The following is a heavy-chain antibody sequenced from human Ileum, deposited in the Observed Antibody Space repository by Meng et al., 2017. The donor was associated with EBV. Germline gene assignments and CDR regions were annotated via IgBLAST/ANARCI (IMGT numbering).Heavy chain of an antibody. D-gene: IGHD3-10*01. V-gene: IGHV4-39*07. J-gene: IGHJ4*02. CDR3: ARDRSGSYYSPTFDY. CDR2: IYYSGST. Sequence: QLQLQASRPRVGKPSGTLSLTCTVSGGPISSSSYYWGWIRQPPGKGLEWIGSIYYSGSTYYNPSLKSRVTISVDTSKNQFSLKLSSVTAADTAVYYCARDRSGSYYSPTFDYWGQGTLVTVSS. CDR1: GGPISSSSYY.